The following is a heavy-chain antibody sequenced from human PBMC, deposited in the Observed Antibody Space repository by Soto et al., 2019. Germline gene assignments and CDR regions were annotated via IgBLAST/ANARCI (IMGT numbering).Heavy chain of an antibody. CDR1: GGSISSGGYY. Sequence: QVQLQESGPGLVKPSQTLSHTCTVSGGSISSGGYYWSWIRQHPGKGLEWIGYIYYSGSTYYNPSIKSGVTISVDTSKTQFSLRVSSVTAADTAVYYCARDREAARLTWGWLDPWGQGTLVTVSS. D-gene: IGHD6-6*01. V-gene: IGHV4-31*03. CDR3: ARDREAARLTWGWLDP. CDR2: IYYSGST. J-gene: IGHJ5*02.